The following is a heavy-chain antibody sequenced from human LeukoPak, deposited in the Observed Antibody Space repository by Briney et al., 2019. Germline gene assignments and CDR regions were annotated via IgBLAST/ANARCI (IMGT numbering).Heavy chain of an antibody. J-gene: IGHJ4*02. V-gene: IGHV3-23*01. CDR1: GFTFSSYA. Sequence: GGSLRLSCAASGFTFSSYAMSWVRQAPGKGLEWVSAISGSGGSTYYADSVKGRFTIPRDNSKNTLYLQMNSLRAEDTAVYYCAKAPTVTTDYYFDYWGQGTLVTVSS. CDR3: AKAPTVTTDYYFDY. D-gene: IGHD4-17*01. CDR2: ISGSGGST.